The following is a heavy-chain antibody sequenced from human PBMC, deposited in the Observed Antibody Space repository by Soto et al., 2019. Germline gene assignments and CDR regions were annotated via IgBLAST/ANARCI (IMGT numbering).Heavy chain of an antibody. CDR2: IWYDGSNK. V-gene: IGHV3-33*01. D-gene: IGHD5-12*01. Sequence: VQLVESGGGVVQPGRSLRLSCAASGFTFSSYGMHWVRQAPGKGLAWVAVIWYDGSNKYYADSVKGRFTISRDNSKSPLYLQMNSLGAEDTAVYYCARGWNSGYDYYYYYGMDVWGQGTTVTVSS. CDR3: ARGWNSGYDYYYYYGMDV. CDR1: GFTFSSYG. J-gene: IGHJ6*02.